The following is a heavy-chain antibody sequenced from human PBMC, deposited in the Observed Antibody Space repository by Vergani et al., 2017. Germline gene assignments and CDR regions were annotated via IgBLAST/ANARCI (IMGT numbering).Heavy chain of an antibody. Sequence: QVQLVQSGAEVKKPGASVKVSCKVSGYTLTELSMHCVRQAPGKGLEWMGGFDPEDGETIYAQKFQGRVTMTEDTSTDTAYMELSSLRSEDTAVYYCATGVVVTAMPKTPDACDIWGQGTMVTVSS. J-gene: IGHJ3*02. CDR3: ATGVVVTAMPKTPDACDI. CDR2: FDPEDGET. V-gene: IGHV1-24*01. D-gene: IGHD2-21*02. CDR1: GYTLTELS.